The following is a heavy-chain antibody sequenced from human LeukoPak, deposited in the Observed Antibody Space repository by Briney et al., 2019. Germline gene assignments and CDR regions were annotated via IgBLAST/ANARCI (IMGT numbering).Heavy chain of an antibody. V-gene: IGHV1-46*01. CDR3: ARDSSTVDRAFDI. D-gene: IGHD6-6*01. CDR1: GYTFTSYY. CDR2: INPTGGST. Sequence: ASVKVSCKASGYTFTSYYMHWVRQAPGQGLEWMAIINPTGGSTSYAQKFQGRVTMTRDTSTSTVYMELGSLRSEDTAVYYCARDSSTVDRAFDIWGQGTMVTVSS. J-gene: IGHJ3*02.